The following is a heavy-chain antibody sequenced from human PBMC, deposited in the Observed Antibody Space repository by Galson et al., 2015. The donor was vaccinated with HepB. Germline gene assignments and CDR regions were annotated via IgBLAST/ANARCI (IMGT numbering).Heavy chain of an antibody. CDR3: AREVAYCGGDCYWYFDL. CDR2: INPSGGSS. D-gene: IGHD2-21*02. J-gene: IGHJ2*01. Sequence: SVKVSCKASGYTFTSYYTHWVRQAPGQGLEWMGIINPSGGSSSYAQKFQGRVTMTRDTSTSTVYMELSSLRSEDTAVYYCAREVAYCGGDCYWYFDLWGRGTLVTVSS. V-gene: IGHV1-46*01. CDR1: GYTFTSYY.